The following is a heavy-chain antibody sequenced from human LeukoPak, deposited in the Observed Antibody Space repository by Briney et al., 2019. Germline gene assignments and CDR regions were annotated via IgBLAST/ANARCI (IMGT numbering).Heavy chain of an antibody. Sequence: SVRVSCKASVFTFTSSAVQWVRQARGPRLEWIGWIVVGSGNTNYAQKFQERVTITRDMSTSTAYMELSSLRSEDTAVCYCAGAVGWFDPWGQGTLVTVSS. J-gene: IGHJ5*02. V-gene: IGHV1-58*01. CDR1: VFTFTSSA. D-gene: IGHD6-19*01. CDR3: AGAVGWFDP. CDR2: IVVGSGNT.